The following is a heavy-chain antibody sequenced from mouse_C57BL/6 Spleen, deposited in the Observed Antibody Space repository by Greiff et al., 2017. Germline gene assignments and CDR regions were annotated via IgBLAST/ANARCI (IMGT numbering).Heavy chain of an antibody. J-gene: IGHJ3*01. CDR3: ARPGTGDGFAY. CDR1: GYTFTSYW. V-gene: IGHV1-50*01. CDR2: IDPSDSYT. D-gene: IGHD4-1*01. Sequence: QVQLQQPGAELVKPGASVKLSCKASGYTFTSYWMQWVKQRPGQGLEWIGEIDPSDSYTNYNQKFKGKATLTVDTSSSTAYMQLSSLTSEDSAVYYCARPGTGDGFAYWGQGTLVTVSA.